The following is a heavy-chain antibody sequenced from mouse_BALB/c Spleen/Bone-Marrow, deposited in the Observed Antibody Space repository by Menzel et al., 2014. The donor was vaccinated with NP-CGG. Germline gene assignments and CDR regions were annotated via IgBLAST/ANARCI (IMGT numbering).Heavy chain of an antibody. CDR1: GYTFTDHT. CDR3: TRSRYGDY. CDR2: INPNIGGT. J-gene: IGHJ2*01. D-gene: IGHD2-14*01. Sequence: SGPELVKPGASVKISCKTSGYTFTDHTMHWVRQSHGKSLEWIGHINPNIGGTNYNQKFKGKATLTLDKSSRTAYMELRSLTSEDSAVYYCTRSRYGDYWGQGTTLTVSS. V-gene: IGHV1-18*01.